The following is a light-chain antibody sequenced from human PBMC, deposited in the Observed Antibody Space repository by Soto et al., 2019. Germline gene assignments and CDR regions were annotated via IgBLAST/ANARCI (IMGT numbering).Light chain of an antibody. CDR3: SSYTSRSTLDYV. CDR2: GNS. CDR1: SSNIGAGYD. V-gene: IGLV1-40*01. Sequence: QSVLTQPPSVSGAPGQRVTISCTGSSSNIGAGYDVHWYQQLPGTAPKLLIYGNSNRPSGVSNRFSGSKSGNTASLTISGLQAEDEADYYCSSYTSRSTLDYVFGSGTKLTVL. J-gene: IGLJ1*01.